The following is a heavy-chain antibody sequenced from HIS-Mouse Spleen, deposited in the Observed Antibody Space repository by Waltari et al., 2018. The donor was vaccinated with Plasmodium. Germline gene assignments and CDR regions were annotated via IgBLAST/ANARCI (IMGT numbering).Heavy chain of an antibody. D-gene: IGHD3-10*01. V-gene: IGHV3-21*01. CDR1: GLTFSSSS. CDR3: VGYYYGSGSYYTFDY. J-gene: IGHJ4*02. CDR2: ISSSSSYI. Sequence: EVQLVESGGGLVKPGGSLRLSCAASGLTFSSSSMNWVRQAPGKGLEWVSSISSSSSYIYYADSVKGRFTISRDNAKNSLYLQMNSLRAEDTAVYYCVGYYYGSGSYYTFDYWGQGTLVTVSS.